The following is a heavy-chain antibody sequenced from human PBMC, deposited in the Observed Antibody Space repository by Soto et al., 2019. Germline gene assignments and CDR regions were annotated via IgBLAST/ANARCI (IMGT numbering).Heavy chain of an antibody. CDR3: DRQRTTVVTQDYFDH. Sequence: SETLSLTCIVSGESISSSSYYWGWIRQPPGKGLEWIGSIYYSGRTYYNPSFKSRVTISIDTSKNQFSLKLSSVTATDTAVYYCDRQRTTVVTQDYFDHWGQGALVTVYS. CDR1: GESISSSSYY. D-gene: IGHD2-21*02. CDR2: IYYSGRT. V-gene: IGHV4-39*01. J-gene: IGHJ4*02.